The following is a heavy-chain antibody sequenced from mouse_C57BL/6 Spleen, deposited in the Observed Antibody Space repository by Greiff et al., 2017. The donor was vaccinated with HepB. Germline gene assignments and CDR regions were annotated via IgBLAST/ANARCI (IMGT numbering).Heavy chain of an antibody. CDR1: GFTFSDYY. CDR2: INYDGSST. CDR3: ARAPHYYGSSFDWYFDV. D-gene: IGHD1-1*01. J-gene: IGHJ1*03. V-gene: IGHV5-16*01. Sequence: EVQLVESEGGLVQPGSSMKLSCTASGFTFSDYYMAWVRQVPEKGLEWVANINYDGSSTYYLDSLKSRFIISRDNAKNILYLQMSSLKSEDTATYYCARAPHYYGSSFDWYFDVWGTGTTVTVSS.